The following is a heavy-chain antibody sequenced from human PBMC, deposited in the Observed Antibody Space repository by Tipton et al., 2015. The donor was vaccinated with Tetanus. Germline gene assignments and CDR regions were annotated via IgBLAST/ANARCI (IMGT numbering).Heavy chain of an antibody. Sequence: SLRLSCAASGFTFNNYWMSWLRQAPGKGLEWVAHIKEDESEEYYVDSVKGRFTISRDNAEHSLYLQMNSLRAEDTAVYYCARVLTVGATFDYRGPGTLVTVSS. CDR1: GFTFNNYW. J-gene: IGHJ4*02. CDR3: ARVLTVGATFDY. CDR2: IKEDESEE. V-gene: IGHV3-7*01. D-gene: IGHD1-26*01.